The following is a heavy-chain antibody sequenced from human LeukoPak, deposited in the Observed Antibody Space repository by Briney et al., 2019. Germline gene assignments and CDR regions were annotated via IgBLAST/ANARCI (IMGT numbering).Heavy chain of an antibody. CDR2: IKQDGTEK. D-gene: IGHD2-15*01. CDR3: TGDTGCPGGTCYSFYDY. V-gene: IGHV3-7*01. Sequence: QPGGSLRLSCAASGFTFSNYWMTWVRQAPGKGLEWVANIKQDGTEKYYVDSVKGRFTISRDNAENSLYLQMNSLRAEDTAVYYCTGDTGCPGGTCYSFYDYWGQGTLVTVSS. J-gene: IGHJ4*02. CDR1: GFTFSNYW.